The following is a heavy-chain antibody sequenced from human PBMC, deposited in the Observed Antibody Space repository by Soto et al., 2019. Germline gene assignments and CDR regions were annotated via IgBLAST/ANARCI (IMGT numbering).Heavy chain of an antibody. D-gene: IGHD3-10*01. CDR1: GGSFSGYY. CDR2: INHSGST. V-gene: IGHV4-34*01. Sequence: QVQLQQWGAGLLKPSETLSLTCAVYGGSFSGYYWSWIRQPPGKGREWIGEINHSGSTNYNPSLQSRVTISVDTSKNQFSLKLSSVTAADTDVYYCARRMVRGVIRDYWGQGTLVTVSS. J-gene: IGHJ4*02. CDR3: ARRMVRGVIRDY.